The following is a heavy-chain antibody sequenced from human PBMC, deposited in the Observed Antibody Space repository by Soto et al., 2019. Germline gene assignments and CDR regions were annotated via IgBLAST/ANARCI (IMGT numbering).Heavy chain of an antibody. D-gene: IGHD2-2*01. CDR1: GFIFNTYD. Sequence: QVQLVESGGGVVQPGRSLRLSCAASGFIFNTYDMHWVRQAPGKGLEWVAVISYDGSNKYYADSVKGRLTISRDNSKKMLYLQMNSLRPEDTAVYYCAKGRHCSSTSCYFYYYGMDVW. J-gene: IGHJ6*01. CDR2: ISYDGSNK. CDR3: AKGRHCSSTSCYFYYYGMDV. V-gene: IGHV3-30*18.